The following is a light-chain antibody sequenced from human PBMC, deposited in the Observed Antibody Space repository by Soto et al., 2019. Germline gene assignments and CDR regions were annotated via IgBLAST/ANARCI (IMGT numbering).Light chain of an antibody. V-gene: IGKV3-15*01. Sequence: EIVMTQSPATLSVAPGVRATLSCRASQSVTSTLAGYQQKSGQAPRLLIYSASTTATGIPARFSGSGSGTDFTLTIGRLQSEDFAVYYSQHYNNWPPWTFGQGTKVEIK. CDR2: SAS. CDR3: QHYNNWPPWT. CDR1: QSVTST. J-gene: IGKJ1*01.